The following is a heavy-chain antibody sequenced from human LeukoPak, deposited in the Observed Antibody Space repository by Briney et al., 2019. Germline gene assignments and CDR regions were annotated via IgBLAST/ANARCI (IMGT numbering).Heavy chain of an antibody. CDR3: AREVRVGGLLSLDY. CDR2: IGVSTADT. CDR1: GFTFSSYA. D-gene: IGHD3-10*01. V-gene: IGHV3-23*01. J-gene: IGHJ4*02. Sequence: GGSLRLSCTASGFTFSSYAMSRVRQAPGKGLEWVSVIGVSTADTYYADSVKGRFTISRDNSKNTLYLQVNGLRAEDTAIYYCAREVRVGGLLSLDYWGQGTLVTVSS.